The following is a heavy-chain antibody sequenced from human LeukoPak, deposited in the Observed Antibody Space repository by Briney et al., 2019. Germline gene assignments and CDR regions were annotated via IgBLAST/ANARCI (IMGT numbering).Heavy chain of an antibody. CDR1: GFPFSKYW. V-gene: IGHV3-74*01. D-gene: IGHD6-19*01. CDR2: INTDETVT. CDR3: ATKQWLAPPPDS. Sequence: PGGSLRLSCGASGFPFSKYWMLWLRHAPGKGVESGSRINTDETVTTYADSVKGRFTVPRDNADNTMFLQMNSVRDEDTAVYYCATKQWLAPPPDSWGQGTPVSVSS. J-gene: IGHJ4*02.